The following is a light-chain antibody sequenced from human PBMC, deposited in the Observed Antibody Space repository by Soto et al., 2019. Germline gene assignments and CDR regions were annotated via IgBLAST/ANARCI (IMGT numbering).Light chain of an antibody. Sequence: DIVMTQSPDSLAVSLGERATINCKSSQSILHSSNNKIHLAWYQQKPGQPPKLIIYLASTRESGVHDRFSGSGSGTDFTLTISSLQAEDVATYYCQQYFSAHLTFGGGTKVEI. CDR1: QSILHSSNNKIH. CDR3: QQYFSAHLT. CDR2: LAS. J-gene: IGKJ4*01. V-gene: IGKV4-1*01.